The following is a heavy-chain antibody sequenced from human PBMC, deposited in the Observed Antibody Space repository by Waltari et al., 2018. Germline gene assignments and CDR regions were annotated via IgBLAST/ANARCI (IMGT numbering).Heavy chain of an antibody. CDR2: ITPNSGDI. V-gene: IGHV1-2*02. CDR1: GYTFTDYN. Sequence: QVQLVQSGTEVKKPGASVKVSCKASGYTFTDYNVHWMRQAPGQGLEWMGWITPNSGDIIYAQKFQGRVTMTRDTSIRTAYMELGSLTSDDTAVYYCARGFCSGGTCYGGGWGQGTLVTVSS. CDR3: ARGFCSGGTCYGGG. J-gene: IGHJ4*02. D-gene: IGHD2-15*01.